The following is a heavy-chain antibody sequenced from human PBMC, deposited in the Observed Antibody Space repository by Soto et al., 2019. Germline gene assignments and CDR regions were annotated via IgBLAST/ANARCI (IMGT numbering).Heavy chain of an antibody. Sequence: SCAASGFTFNTYGMSWVRQAPGKGLEWVSGISGSGGATYYADSVKGRFTISRDNSKNTLFLQMNTLRAEDTAVYYCAKDLFDFWSGTDYWGQGARVTVSS. CDR1: GFTFNTYG. D-gene: IGHD3-3*01. J-gene: IGHJ4*02. CDR3: AKDLFDFWSGTDY. CDR2: ISGSGGAT. V-gene: IGHV3-23*01.